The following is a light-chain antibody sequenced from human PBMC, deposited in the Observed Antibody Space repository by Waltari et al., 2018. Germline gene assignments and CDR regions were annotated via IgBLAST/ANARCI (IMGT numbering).Light chain of an antibody. CDR2: EVT. CDR3: SSYAGSNLWV. CDR1: SSDVGGYDY. Sequence: QSALTQPPSASGSPGQSAPISCTGTSSDVGGYDYVSWYQQHPAKAPKLMIYEVTKRPSVVPDRFSGSKSGNTASLTVSGLQAEDEADYYCSSYAGSNLWVFGGGTKLTVL. V-gene: IGLV2-8*01. J-gene: IGLJ3*02.